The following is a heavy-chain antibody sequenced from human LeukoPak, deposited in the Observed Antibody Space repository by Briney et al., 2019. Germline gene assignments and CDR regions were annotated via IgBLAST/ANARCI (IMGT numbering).Heavy chain of an antibody. CDR1: GYTLTGYY. CDR3: ARIRYEGGWGFDY. J-gene: IGHJ4*02. V-gene: IGHV1-2*02. D-gene: IGHD7-27*01. CDR2: INPKGGGT. Sequence: GASVKVSCKASGYTLTGYYMHWVRQAPGQGLEWMGWINPKGGGTKYAQKFQGRVTMTRDTSISTAYMDLSRLRSDETAVYYCARIRYEGGWGFDYWGQGTLVTVS.